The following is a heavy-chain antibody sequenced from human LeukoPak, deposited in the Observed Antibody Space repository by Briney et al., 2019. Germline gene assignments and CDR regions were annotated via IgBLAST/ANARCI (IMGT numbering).Heavy chain of an antibody. CDR1: GFTFNSYS. CDR3: AKDILAAAGTLSDYFDY. Sequence: QPGGSLRLSCAASGFTFNSYSMNWVRQAPGKGLEWVSLISWDGGSTYYADSVKGRFTISRDNSKNSLYLQMNSLRTEDTALYYCAKDILAAAGTLSDYFDYWGQGTLVTVSS. D-gene: IGHD6-13*01. V-gene: IGHV3-43*01. CDR2: ISWDGGST. J-gene: IGHJ4*02.